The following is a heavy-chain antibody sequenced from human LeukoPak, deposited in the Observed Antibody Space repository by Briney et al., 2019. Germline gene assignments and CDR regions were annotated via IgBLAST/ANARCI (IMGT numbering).Heavy chain of an antibody. D-gene: IGHD3-3*01. CDR3: ARDIRFLEWLSPQYGMDV. V-gene: IGHV3-66*02. CDR2: IYSGGST. Sequence: GGSLRLSCAASGFTDSSNYMSWVRQGPGKGLEWVSVIYSGGSTYYADSVKGRFTISRDNSKNTLYLQMNSLRAEDTAVYYCARDIRFLEWLSPQYGMDVWGQGTTVTVSS. CDR1: GFTDSSNY. J-gene: IGHJ6*02.